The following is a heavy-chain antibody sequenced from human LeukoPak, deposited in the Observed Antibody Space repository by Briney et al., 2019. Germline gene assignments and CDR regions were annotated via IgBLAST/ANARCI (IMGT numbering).Heavy chain of an antibody. CDR1: GFTFSSYD. CDR3: ARDATKGLAQLDFGF. D-gene: IGHD6-6*01. Sequence: GGSLRLSCAASGFTFSSYDMHWVRQATGKGLEWVSAIGTAGDTYYPGSVKGRFTISRENAKNPLYLQMNSLRAGDTAVYYCARDATKGLAQLDFGFGGQGTLVTVSS. J-gene: IGHJ4*02. V-gene: IGHV3-13*01. CDR2: IGTAGDT.